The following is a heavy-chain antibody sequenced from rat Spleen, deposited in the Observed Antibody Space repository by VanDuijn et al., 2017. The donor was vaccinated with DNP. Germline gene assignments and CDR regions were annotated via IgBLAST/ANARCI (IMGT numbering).Heavy chain of an antibody. Sequence: EVQLVESGGGPVQPGRSLKLSCVASGFIFSNHWMTWVRQAPTKGLEWVASITNTGGSTYYPDSVKGRFTISRDNAKSTLYLQMNSLRSEDTATYYCTRVWRATTPGMVIITSSYYFDYWGQGVMVTVSS. CDR1: GFIFSNHW. CDR3: TRVWRATTPGMVIITSSYYFDY. CDR2: ITNTGGST. V-gene: IGHV5-31*01. J-gene: IGHJ2*01. D-gene: IGHD1-12*03.